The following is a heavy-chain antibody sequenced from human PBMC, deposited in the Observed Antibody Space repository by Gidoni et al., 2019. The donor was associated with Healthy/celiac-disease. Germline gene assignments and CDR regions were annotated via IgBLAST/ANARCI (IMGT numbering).Heavy chain of an antibody. J-gene: IGHJ6*02. Sequence: QITLKESGPTLVKPTQTLTLTCTFSGFSLSTSGVGVGWIRQPPGKALEWLALIYWNDDKRYSPSLKSRLTITKDTSKNQVVLTMTNMDPVDTATYYCAHTQRRTIFGVVISHYGMDVWGQGTTVTVSS. CDR1: GFSLSTSGVG. V-gene: IGHV2-5*01. D-gene: IGHD3-3*01. CDR3: AHTQRRTIFGVVISHYGMDV. CDR2: IYWNDDK.